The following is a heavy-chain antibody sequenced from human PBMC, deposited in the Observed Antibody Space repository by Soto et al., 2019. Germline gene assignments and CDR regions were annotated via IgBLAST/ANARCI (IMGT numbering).Heavy chain of an antibody. CDR2: IIPIFGTA. J-gene: IGHJ6*02. CDR3: ARSGYDYDYYYGTDV. Sequence: SVKVSCKASGGTFSSYAISWVRQAPGQGLEWMGGIIPIFGTANYAQKFQGRVTITADKSTSTAYMELSSLRSEDTAVYYCARSGYDYDYYYGTDVWGPGTTVTVSS. D-gene: IGHD5-12*01. V-gene: IGHV1-69*06. CDR1: GGTFSSYA.